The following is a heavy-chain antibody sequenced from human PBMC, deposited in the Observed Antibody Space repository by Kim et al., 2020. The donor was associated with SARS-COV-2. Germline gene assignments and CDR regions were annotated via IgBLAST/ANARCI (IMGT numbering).Heavy chain of an antibody. CDR3: AGDVFAVEANKGWLDT. J-gene: IGHJ5*02. CDR2: ISGYSDNI. CDR1: RYPFISYG. Sequence: ASVKVSCKASRYPFISYGITWVRQAPGQGLEWMGWISGYSDNIDYAQKFQDRVTITTETSTNTAYMELRSLRSDDTAVYYCAGDVFAVEANKGWLDTWGQ. D-gene: IGHD2-2*01. V-gene: IGHV1-18*04.